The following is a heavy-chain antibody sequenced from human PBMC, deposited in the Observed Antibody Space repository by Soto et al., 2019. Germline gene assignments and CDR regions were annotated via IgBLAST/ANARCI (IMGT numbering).Heavy chain of an antibody. Sequence: QVQLVQSGAEVKKPGSSVKVSCKASGGTFSGYTISWVRQAPGQGPEWMGRIIPILGLANYAQKFQGRVTITADKSTSTADMELSSLRSDDTAVYYCARAVAGTKAYYYYYMDVWGKGTTVTVSS. CDR2: IIPILGLA. CDR1: GGTFSGYT. D-gene: IGHD6-19*01. CDR3: ARAVAGTKAYYYYYMDV. J-gene: IGHJ6*03. V-gene: IGHV1-69*02.